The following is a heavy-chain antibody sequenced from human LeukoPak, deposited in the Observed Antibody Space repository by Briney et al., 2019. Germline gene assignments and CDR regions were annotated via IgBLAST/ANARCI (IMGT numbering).Heavy chain of an antibody. J-gene: IGHJ4*02. V-gene: IGHV4-59*12. CDR3: ALWGYFDSSGRHF. Sequence: SETLSLTCTVSGGSISSYYWSWIRQPPGKGLEWIGYIYYSGSTNYNPSLKSRVTISVDTSKNQFSLNLNSVTAADTAVYYCALWGYFDSSGRHFWGQGTLVTVSS. CDR2: IYYSGST. D-gene: IGHD3-22*01. CDR1: GGSISSYY.